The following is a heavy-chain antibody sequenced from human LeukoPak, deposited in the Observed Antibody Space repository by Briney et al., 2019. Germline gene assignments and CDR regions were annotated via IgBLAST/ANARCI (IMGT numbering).Heavy chain of an antibody. CDR2: ISGSGGST. J-gene: IGHJ4*02. Sequence: GGSLRLSCAASGFTFSSYAMSWVRQAPGKGLEWVSAISGSGGSTYYADSVKGRFTISRDNSKNTLYLQMNSLRAEDTAVYYSAKDLRFGRGRAYDYWGQGTLVTVSS. D-gene: IGHD3-3*01. V-gene: IGHV3-23*01. CDR1: GFTFSSYA. CDR3: AKDLRFGRGRAYDY.